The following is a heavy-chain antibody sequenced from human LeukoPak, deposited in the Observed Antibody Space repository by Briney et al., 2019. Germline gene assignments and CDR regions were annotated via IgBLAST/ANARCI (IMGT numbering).Heavy chain of an antibody. Sequence: ASVKVSCKASGYTFTGYYMHWVRQAPGQGLEWMGWINPNSGGTNYAQKFQGGVTMTRDTSISTAYMELSRLRSDDTAVYYCARGPYCSSTSCSPMDVWGKGTTVTVSS. V-gene: IGHV1-2*02. CDR2: INPNSGGT. D-gene: IGHD2-2*01. J-gene: IGHJ6*03. CDR1: GYTFTGYY. CDR3: ARGPYCSSTSCSPMDV.